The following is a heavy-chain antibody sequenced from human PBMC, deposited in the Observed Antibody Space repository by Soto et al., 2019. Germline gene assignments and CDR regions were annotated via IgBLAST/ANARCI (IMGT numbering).Heavy chain of an antibody. CDR3: ARDPTYALDI. Sequence: EVQLVESGGGLVQPGGSLRLACAASGFTLSSYTMNWVRQAPGKGLEWLSYISRGGDTIYYADSVKGRFTFSRDNAKNSLYLQMNSLRDEDTAVYYGARDPTYALDIWGQGPVVTVS. CDR1: GFTLSSYT. CDR2: ISRGGDTI. J-gene: IGHJ3*02. V-gene: IGHV3-48*02.